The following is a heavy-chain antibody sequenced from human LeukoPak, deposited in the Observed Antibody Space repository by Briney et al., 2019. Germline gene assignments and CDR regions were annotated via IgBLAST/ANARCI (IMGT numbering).Heavy chain of an antibody. CDR2: IYYSGST. V-gene: IGHV4-59*01. CDR3: ARVGRGSGSYYIEWYFDY. Sequence: SETLSLTCTVSGGSISSYYCSWIRQPPGKGLEWIGYIYYSGSTNYNPSLKSRVTISVDTSKNQFSLKLSSVTAADTAVYYCARVGRGSGSYYIEWYFDYWGQGTLVTVSS. J-gene: IGHJ4*02. CDR1: GGSISSYY. D-gene: IGHD3-10*01.